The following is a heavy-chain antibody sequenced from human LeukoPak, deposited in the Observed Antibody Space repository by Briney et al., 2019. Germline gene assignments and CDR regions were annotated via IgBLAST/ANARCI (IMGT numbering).Heavy chain of an antibody. CDR2: IYHSGST. Sequence: SETLSLTCAVSGYSISSGYYWGWIRQPPGKGLEWIGSIYHSGSTYYSPSLKTQVTISVDPSKNQFSLKLSSVTAADTAVYYCARDHRSFASVRRAGHWFDPWGQGTLVTVSS. CDR1: GYSISSGYY. CDR3: ARDHRSFASVRRAGHWFDP. V-gene: IGHV4-38-2*02. J-gene: IGHJ5*02. D-gene: IGHD6-19*01.